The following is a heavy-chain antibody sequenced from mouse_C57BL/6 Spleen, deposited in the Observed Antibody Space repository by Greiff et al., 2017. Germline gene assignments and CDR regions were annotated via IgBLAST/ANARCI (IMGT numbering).Heavy chain of an antibody. V-gene: IGHV1-47*01. CDR3: ARADSTYGAMDY. J-gene: IGHJ4*01. D-gene: IGHD5-1*01. CDR1: GFTFTTYP. Sequence: VQLQQSGAELVKPGASVKLSCTASGFTFTTYPIAWMKQNPGKSLEWIGTFHTYSNDTKYPEKVKGRSTMTVEKSSSTVYLELSRLTSEDTAVYYCARADSTYGAMDYRGQGTSVTAS. CDR2: FHTYSNDT.